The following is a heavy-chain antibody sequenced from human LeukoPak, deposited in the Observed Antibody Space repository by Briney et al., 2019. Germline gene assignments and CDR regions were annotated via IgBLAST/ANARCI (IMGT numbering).Heavy chain of an antibody. CDR3: AREDDSSGYGVGF. Sequence: SETLSLTCAVYGGSFSGYYWSWIRQPPGKGLEWIGCIYYSGRTYYNPSLKSRVTISVDTSKNQFSLKLTSVTAADTAVFYCAREDDSSGYGVGFWGQGTLVTVSS. CDR2: IYYSGRT. CDR1: GGSFSGYY. J-gene: IGHJ4*02. V-gene: IGHV4-30-4*08. D-gene: IGHD3-22*01.